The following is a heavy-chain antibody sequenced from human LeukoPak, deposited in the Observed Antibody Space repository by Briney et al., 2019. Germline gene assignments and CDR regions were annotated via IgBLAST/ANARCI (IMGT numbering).Heavy chain of an antibody. V-gene: IGHV3-NL1*01. CDR1: GFSFRSYG. D-gene: IGHD3-3*01. CDR3: ARDFLGAFDI. CDR2: IYSGGST. Sequence: GGSLRLSCAASGFSFRSYGMQWVRQAPGKGLEWVSVIYSGGSTYYADSVKGRFTISRDNSKNTLYLQMNSLRAEDTAVYYCARDFLGAFDIWGQGTMVTVSS. J-gene: IGHJ3*02.